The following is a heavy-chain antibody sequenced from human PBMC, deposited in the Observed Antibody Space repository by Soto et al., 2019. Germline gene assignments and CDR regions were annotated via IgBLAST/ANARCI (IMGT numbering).Heavy chain of an antibody. CDR1: GGSITGYY. J-gene: IGHJ5*02. D-gene: IGHD2-2*01. Sequence: PSETLSLTCTVSGGSITGYYWCWIRQPPGTGLEWIGYIYHSGSTYYNPSLKSRVTISVDRSKNQFSLKLSSVTAADTAVYYCARFYIVVVPAGSGWFDPWGQGTLVTVSS. V-gene: IGHV4-59*12. CDR2: IYHSGST. CDR3: ARFYIVVVPAGSGWFDP.